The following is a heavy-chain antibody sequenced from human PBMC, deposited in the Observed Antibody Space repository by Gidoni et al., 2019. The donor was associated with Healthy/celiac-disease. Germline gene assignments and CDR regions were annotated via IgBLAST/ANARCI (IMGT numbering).Heavy chain of an antibody. J-gene: IGHJ1*01. Sequence: EVQLVESGGGLVKPGGSLRLSCAASGLTFSSYSMNWVRQAPGKGLEWVSSISSSSSYIYYADSVKGRFTISRDNAKNSLYLQMNSLRAEDTAVYYCARVGVAGKYFQHWGQGTLVTVSS. V-gene: IGHV3-21*01. CDR2: ISSSSSYI. D-gene: IGHD6-19*01. CDR3: ARVGVAGKYFQH. CDR1: GLTFSSYS.